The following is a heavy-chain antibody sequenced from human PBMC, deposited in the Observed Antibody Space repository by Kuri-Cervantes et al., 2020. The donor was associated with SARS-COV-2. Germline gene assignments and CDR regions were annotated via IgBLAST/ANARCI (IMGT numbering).Heavy chain of an antibody. J-gene: IGHJ4*02. CDR3: ARSSGSRIWFDY. CDR2: INPDGSYT. CDR1: GFTFSGHW. Sequence: GESLKISCAASGFTFSGHWIHWVRQAPGKGLVWVSRINPDGSYTNNADSVKGRFTLSRDNAKNTLFLQMNSLRFEDTALYYCARSSGSRIWFDYWGQGTLVTVSS. D-gene: IGHD6-19*01. V-gene: IGHV3-74*01.